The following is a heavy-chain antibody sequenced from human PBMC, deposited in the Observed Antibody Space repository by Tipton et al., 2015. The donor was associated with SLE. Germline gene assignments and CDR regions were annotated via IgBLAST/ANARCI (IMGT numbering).Heavy chain of an antibody. CDR3: ARGAPREKEYYYYMDV. CDR2: IYYSGST. J-gene: IGHJ6*03. Sequence: PGLVKPSETLSLSCTVSGGSISRNGYYWSWIRQPPGKGLEWIGYIYYSGSTNYNPSLKSRVTISVDTSKNQFSLKLSSVTAADTAVYYCARGAPREKEYYYYMDVWGKGTTVTVSS. V-gene: IGHV4-61*08. CDR1: GGSISRNGYY.